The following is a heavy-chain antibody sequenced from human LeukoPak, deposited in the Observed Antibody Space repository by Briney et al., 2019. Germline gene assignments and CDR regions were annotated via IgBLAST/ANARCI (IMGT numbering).Heavy chain of an antibody. CDR1: GFTFSSYA. V-gene: IGHV3-23*01. CDR2: ISGSGGST. Sequence: GGSLRLSCAASGFTFSSYAMSWVRQAPGKGLEWVSAISGSGGSTYYADSVKGRFTISRDNSKNTLYLQMNSLRAEDTAVYYCAREESAYGWELESLDYWGQGTLVTVSS. D-gene: IGHD1-26*01. CDR3: AREESAYGWELESLDY. J-gene: IGHJ4*02.